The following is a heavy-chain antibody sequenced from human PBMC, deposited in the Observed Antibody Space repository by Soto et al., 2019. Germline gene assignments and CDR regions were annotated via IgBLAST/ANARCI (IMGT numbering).Heavy chain of an antibody. CDR1: GFTFSTYG. Sequence: QVQLVESGGGVVQPGRSLRLSCAASGFTFSTYGMHWVRQAPGKGLEWVAVISYDGVNKYYADSVKGRFTISRDNSKNTLSLQMNILRAEDTAVYYCAKSVYNWNDGFFDYWGQGTLVTVSS. J-gene: IGHJ4*02. CDR2: ISYDGVNK. CDR3: AKSVYNWNDGFFDY. D-gene: IGHD1-1*01. V-gene: IGHV3-30*18.